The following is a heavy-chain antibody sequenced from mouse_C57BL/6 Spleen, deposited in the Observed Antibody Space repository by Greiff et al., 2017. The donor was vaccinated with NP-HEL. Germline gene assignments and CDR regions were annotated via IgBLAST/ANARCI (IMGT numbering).Heavy chain of an antibody. Sequence: QVQLQQSGAELMKPGASVKLSCKATGYTFTGYWIEWVKQRPGHGLEWIGEILPGSGSTNYNGKFKGKATFTADTSSNTAYMLLSSLTTEDSAIYYCARQILGLDYWGQGTTLTVSS. CDR1: GYTFTGYW. J-gene: IGHJ2*01. CDR3: ARQILGLDY. D-gene: IGHD4-1*01. CDR2: ILPGSGST. V-gene: IGHV1-9*01.